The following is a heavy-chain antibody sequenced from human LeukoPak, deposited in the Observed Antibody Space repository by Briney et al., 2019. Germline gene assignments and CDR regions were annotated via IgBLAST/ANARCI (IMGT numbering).Heavy chain of an antibody. CDR2: IIGSGGNT. CDR3: ARDGGHPLTSYYRAY. J-gene: IGHJ4*02. D-gene: IGHD4-11*01. CDR1: GFTFYTYA. V-gene: IGHV3-23*01. Sequence: PGGSLRLSCAASGFTFYTYAMTWVRQAPGKGLEWVSTIIGSGGNTFYADSVKGPFTISRDNSKNTLSLQLTSLRAEDTGIYFCARDGGHPLTSYYRAYWGQGTLVTVSS.